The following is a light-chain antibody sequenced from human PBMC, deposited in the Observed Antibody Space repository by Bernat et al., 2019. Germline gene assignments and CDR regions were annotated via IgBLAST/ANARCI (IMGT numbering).Light chain of an antibody. Sequence: DIQLTQSPSFLSASVGDRVTITCRASQVIGTYLAWYHQKSGKAPHLLIYGASTLQSGVPSRFSGSGSGTEFTLTISRLQPEDSATYYCQQLDKFPITFGPGTQLEIK. CDR1: QVIGTY. CDR3: QQLDKFPIT. V-gene: IGKV1-9*01. J-gene: IGKJ5*01. CDR2: GAS.